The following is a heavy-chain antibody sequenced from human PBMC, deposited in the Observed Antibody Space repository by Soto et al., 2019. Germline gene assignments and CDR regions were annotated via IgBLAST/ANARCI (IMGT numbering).Heavy chain of an antibody. D-gene: IGHD6-13*01. CDR1: GFTFSSYN. J-gene: IGHJ5*02. CDR3: ARGGSSWGQDWFDP. CDR2: ISGRSRTI. V-gene: IGHV3-48*01. Sequence: EVQLVESGGGLVQPGGSLRLSCAASGFTFSSYNMKWVRQAPGKGLEWISYISGRSRTIYYADSVKGRFTISRDNAKNSLYLQMNSLRAEDTAVYYCARGGSSWGQDWFDPWGQGTLVTVSS.